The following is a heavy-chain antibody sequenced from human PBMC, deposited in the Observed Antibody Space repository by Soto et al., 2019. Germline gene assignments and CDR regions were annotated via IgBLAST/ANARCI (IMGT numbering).Heavy chain of an antibody. CDR1: DDSSSNYK. V-gene: IGHV4-59*08. CDR2: IDSNGGT. D-gene: IGHD3-10*01. Sequence: QVQLQESGPGLVKPSETLSLTCTVSDDSSSNYKWSWIRQPPGRRLEWMGYIDSNGGTSYNPSLQSRVTISIDTSTKQFVLKLSSVTAADTAVYYCVRQGFGRLHGLVDVWGQGTTVTVSS. CDR3: VRQGFGRLHGLVDV. J-gene: IGHJ6*02.